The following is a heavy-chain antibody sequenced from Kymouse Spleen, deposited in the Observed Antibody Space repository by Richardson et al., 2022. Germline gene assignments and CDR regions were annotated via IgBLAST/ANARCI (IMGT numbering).Heavy chain of an antibody. V-gene: IGHV3-30*18. J-gene: IGHJ5*02. Sequence: QVQLVESGGGVVQPGRSLRLSCAASGFTFSSYGMHWVRQAPGKGLEWVAVISYDGSNKYYADSVKGRFTISRDNSKNTLYLQMNSLRAEDTAVYYCAKEGVTGTPNWFDPWGQGTLVTVSS. CDR3: AKEGVTGTPNWFDP. CDR2: ISYDGSNK. CDR1: GFTFSSYG. D-gene: IGHD1-7*01.